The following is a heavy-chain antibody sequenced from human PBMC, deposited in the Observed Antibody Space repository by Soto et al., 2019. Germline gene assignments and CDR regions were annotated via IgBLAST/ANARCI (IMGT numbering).Heavy chain of an antibody. D-gene: IGHD6-13*01. CDR3: ARGIAAAGTRVDWFDP. J-gene: IGHJ5*02. CDR2: IYYSGST. Sequence: QVQLQESGPGLVKPSQTLSLTCTVSGGSISSGDYYWSWIRQPPGKGLEWIGYIYYSGSTYYNPSLKSRVTISVDTSKNQFSLKLSSVTAADTAVYYCARGIAAAGTRVDWFDPWGQGTLVTVSS. V-gene: IGHV4-30-4*01. CDR1: GGSISSGDYY.